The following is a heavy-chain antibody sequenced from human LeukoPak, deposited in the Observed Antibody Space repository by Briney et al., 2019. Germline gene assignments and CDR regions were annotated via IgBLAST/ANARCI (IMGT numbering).Heavy chain of an antibody. CDR2: IWNDGSNK. J-gene: IGHJ4*02. CDR1: GFTFSSYG. CDR3: ARGPMTTVTTFLYY. Sequence: PWGSLRLSCAASGFTFSSYGMHWVRQAPGKGLGGVAVIWNDGSNKYYADSVKGRFTISRDNSKNTLYLQMNSLRAEDTAVYYCARGPMTTVTTFLYYWGQGTLVTVSS. D-gene: IGHD4-17*01. V-gene: IGHV3-33*01.